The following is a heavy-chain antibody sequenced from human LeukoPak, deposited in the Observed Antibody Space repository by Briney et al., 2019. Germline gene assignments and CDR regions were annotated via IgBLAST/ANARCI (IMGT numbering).Heavy chain of an antibody. D-gene: IGHD3-10*01. V-gene: IGHV3-7*01. CDR1: GFAFSSYW. CDR3: ARGNPRGPGCYY. Sequence: PGGSLRLSCAASGFAFSSYWMNWVRQAPGKGLEWVANIKQDGSDKHYVDSVRGRFTISRDNAKDSLYLQMNSLRAEDTAVYYCARGNPRGPGCYYWGQGTLVTVSS. J-gene: IGHJ4*02. CDR2: IKQDGSDK.